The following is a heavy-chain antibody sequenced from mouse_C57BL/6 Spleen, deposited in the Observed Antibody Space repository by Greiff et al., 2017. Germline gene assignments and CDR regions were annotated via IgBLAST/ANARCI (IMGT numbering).Heavy chain of an antibody. D-gene: IGHD2-4*01. CDR2: ISSGGSYT. CDR1: GFTFSSYG. V-gene: IGHV5-6*01. Sequence: EVNLVESGGDLVKPGGSLKLSCAASGFTFSSYGMSWVRQTPDKRLEWVATISSGGSYTYYPDSVKGRFTISRDNAKNTLYLQMSSLKSEDTAMYYCARHDDYDAWFAYWGQGTLVTVSA. CDR3: ARHDDYDAWFAY. J-gene: IGHJ3*01.